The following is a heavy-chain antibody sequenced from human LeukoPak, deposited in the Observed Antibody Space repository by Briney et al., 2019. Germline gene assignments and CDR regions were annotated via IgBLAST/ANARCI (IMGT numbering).Heavy chain of an antibody. J-gene: IGHJ3*02. CDR3: ARARYYYDSSGLNGAFDI. D-gene: IGHD3-22*01. CDR2: ISAYNGNT. Sequence: ASVKVSCKASVYTLTNYGISWVRQAPGQGLEWMGWISAYNGNTNYAQKLQGRVTMTTDTSTSTAYMELRSLRSDDTAVYYCARARYYYDSSGLNGAFDIWGQGTMVTVSS. V-gene: IGHV1-18*01. CDR1: VYTLTNYG.